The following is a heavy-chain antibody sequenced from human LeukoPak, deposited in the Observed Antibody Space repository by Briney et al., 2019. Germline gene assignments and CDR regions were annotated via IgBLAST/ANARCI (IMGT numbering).Heavy chain of an antibody. CDR2: IYSSGGS. CDR3: ATNRVGTYDRPFDI. Sequence: SQTLSLTCTVSGASISSGDYYWTWIRQSPGKGLEWIGYIYSSGGSHYIPSLESRITMSVDTSQNQFSLKLSSVTAADTAVYFCATNRVGTYDRPFDIWGQGTMVTVSS. J-gene: IGHJ3*02. D-gene: IGHD1-26*01. V-gene: IGHV4-30-4*08. CDR1: GASISSGDYY.